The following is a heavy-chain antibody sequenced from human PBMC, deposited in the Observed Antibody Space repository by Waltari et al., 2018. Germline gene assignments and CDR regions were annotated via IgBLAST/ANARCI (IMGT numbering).Heavy chain of an antibody. CDR2: IGKSGSI. D-gene: IGHD1-1*01. CDR1: GFNFGDYG. CDR3: ARDNWNDADAFDI. V-gene: IGHV3-48*01. J-gene: IGHJ3*02. Sequence: EVQLVESGGDLVQPGGSPGLSCAASGFNFGDYGMNWVRPAPGKGLEWLSYIGKSGSIYYADSVKGRFTISRDNVKNSLYLQMDSLRAEDTAVYYCARDNWNDADAFDIWGQGTVVTVFS.